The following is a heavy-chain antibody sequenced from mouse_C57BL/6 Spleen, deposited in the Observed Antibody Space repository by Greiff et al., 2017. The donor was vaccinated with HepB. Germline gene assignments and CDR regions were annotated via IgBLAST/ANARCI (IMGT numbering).Heavy chain of an antibody. J-gene: IGHJ3*01. CDR2: IDPSDSYT. CDR1: GYTFTSYW. D-gene: IGHD3-2*01. V-gene: IGHV1-69*01. CDR3: ARKTASAWFAY. Sequence: VQLQQSGAELVMPGASVKLSCKASGYTFTSYWMHWVKQRPGQGLEWIGEIDPSDSYTNYNQKFKGKSTLTVDKSSSTAHMQLSSLTSEDSAVYYCARKTASAWFAYWGQGTLVTVSA.